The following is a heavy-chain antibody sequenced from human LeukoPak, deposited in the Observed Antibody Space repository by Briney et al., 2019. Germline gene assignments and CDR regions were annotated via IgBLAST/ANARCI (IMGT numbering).Heavy chain of an antibody. V-gene: IGHV3-23*01. CDR3: ARYYGSGSYPTYYFDY. CDR2: ISGSGGST. J-gene: IGHJ4*02. CDR1: GFTFSSYA. D-gene: IGHD3-10*01. Sequence: PGGSLRLSCAASGFTFSSYAMNWVRQAPGKGLEWVSAISGSGGSTYYADSVKGRFTISRDNSKNTLYLQMNSLRAEDTAVYYCARYYGSGSYPTYYFDYWGQGTLVTVSS.